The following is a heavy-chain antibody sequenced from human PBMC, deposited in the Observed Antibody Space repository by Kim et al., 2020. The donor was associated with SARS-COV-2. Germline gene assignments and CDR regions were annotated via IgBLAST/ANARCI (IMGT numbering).Heavy chain of an antibody. V-gene: IGHV4-59*08. CDR3: ARQQKYSNYAWFDP. J-gene: IGHJ5*02. Sequence: NHSLKSRVTISVDTSKNQFSLKLSSVTAADTAVYYCARQQKYSNYAWFDPWGQGTLVTVSS. D-gene: IGHD4-4*01.